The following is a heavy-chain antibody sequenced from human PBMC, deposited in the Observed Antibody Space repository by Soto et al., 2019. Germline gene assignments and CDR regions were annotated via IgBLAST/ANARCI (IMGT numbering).Heavy chain of an antibody. CDR1: GGSFSGYY. CDR2: INHSGST. V-gene: IGHV4-34*01. D-gene: IGHD2-15*01. Sequence: QVQLQQWGAGLLKPSETLSLTCAVYGGSFSGYYWSWIRQPPGKGLEWIGEINHSGSTNYNPSLKSRVTISVDTSKNQFSLKLSSVTAADTAVHYCARGDVVVVAATLWGQGTLVTVSS. CDR3: ARGDVVVVAATL. J-gene: IGHJ4*02.